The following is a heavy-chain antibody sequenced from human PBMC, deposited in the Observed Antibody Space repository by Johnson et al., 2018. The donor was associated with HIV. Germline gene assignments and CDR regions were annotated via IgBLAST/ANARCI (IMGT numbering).Heavy chain of an antibody. Sequence: QMQLVESGGGVVQPGRSLRLSCAASGFTFSDYYMSWIRQAPGKGLEWVSYISSSGSTIYYADSVKGRFTISRDNAKNSLYLQMNSLRAEDTAVYYCARAPGFSRAFDIWGQGTMVTVSS. D-gene: IGHD3-10*01. CDR1: GFTFSDYY. J-gene: IGHJ3*02. CDR2: ISSSGSTI. V-gene: IGHV3-11*04. CDR3: ARAPGFSRAFDI.